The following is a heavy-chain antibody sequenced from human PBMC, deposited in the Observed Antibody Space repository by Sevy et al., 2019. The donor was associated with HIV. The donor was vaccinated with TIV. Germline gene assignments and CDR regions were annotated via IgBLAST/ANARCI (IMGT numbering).Heavy chain of an antibody. CDR1: GFTFSSYW. D-gene: IGHD6-13*01. Sequence: GGSLRLSCAASGFTFSSYWMHWVRQAPGKGLVWVSGISADGSRTVYEDSVKGRFTISRDNSKNTLYLQMNSLRAEDTAVYYCAKGRQLVSGRFGTYFDSWGQGTLVTVSS. CDR3: AKGRQLVSGRFGTYFDS. V-gene: IGHV3-74*01. J-gene: IGHJ4*02. CDR2: ISADGSRT.